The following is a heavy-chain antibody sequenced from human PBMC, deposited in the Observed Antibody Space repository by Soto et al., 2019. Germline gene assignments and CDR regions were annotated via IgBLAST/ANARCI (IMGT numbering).Heavy chain of an antibody. CDR3: ARALADGMDV. D-gene: IGHD3-3*02. J-gene: IGHJ6*02. Sequence: GSLRLSCEAGSGFSISRYWMAWVRQAPGKGLEWVANIVQDGTDRYYLDSVTGRFTISRDNARNSMYLQMNSLRIEDTAVYYCARALADGMDVWRQGTTVTVYS. CDR2: IVQDGTDR. V-gene: IGHV3-7*03. CDR1: GFSISRYW.